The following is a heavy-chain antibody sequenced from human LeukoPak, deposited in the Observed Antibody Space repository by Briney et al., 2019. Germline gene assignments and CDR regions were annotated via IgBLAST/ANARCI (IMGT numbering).Heavy chain of an antibody. D-gene: IGHD3-22*01. Sequence: SETLSLTCAVSGGSITNYYWSWIRQPPGKGLEWLGYIYYTGATKYNPSLESRVTISVDTSKSQYSLQLSSVTAADTAVYYCTRDAEISGYTWYNWFDPWGQGILVTVSS. CDR3: TRDAEISGYTWYNWFDP. CDR2: IYYTGAT. CDR1: GGSITNYY. V-gene: IGHV4-59*01. J-gene: IGHJ5*02.